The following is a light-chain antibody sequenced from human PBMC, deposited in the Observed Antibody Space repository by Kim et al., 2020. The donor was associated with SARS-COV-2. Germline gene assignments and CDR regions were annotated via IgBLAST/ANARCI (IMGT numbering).Light chain of an antibody. CDR1: SGSIASNY. J-gene: IGLJ2*01. V-gene: IGLV6-57*03. Sequence: SVTLPCTRSSGSIASNYVQWYQLRPGSAPTTVIYEDNQRPSGVPDRFSGSIDSSSNSASLTISGLKTEDEADYYCQSYDSSNPVVFGGGTQLTVL. CDR2: EDN. CDR3: QSYDSSNPVV.